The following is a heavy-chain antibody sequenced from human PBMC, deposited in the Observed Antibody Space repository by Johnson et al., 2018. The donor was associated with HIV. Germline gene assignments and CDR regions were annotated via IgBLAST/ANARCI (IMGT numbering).Heavy chain of an antibody. CDR2: IWYDGSNK. CDR3: ARGRKDIEAADGLDNDAFDM. J-gene: IGHJ3*02. CDR1: GFTFSSYG. D-gene: IGHD6-13*01. Sequence: QVQLVESGGGVVQPGRSLRLSCAASGFTFSSYGMHWVRQAPGKGLEWVAVIWYDGSNKYYADSVKGRFTISRDNSKNTLYLQMDSLRLKDAARYYCARGRKDIEAADGLDNDAFDMWGQGTLVTVSS. V-gene: IGHV3-30*19.